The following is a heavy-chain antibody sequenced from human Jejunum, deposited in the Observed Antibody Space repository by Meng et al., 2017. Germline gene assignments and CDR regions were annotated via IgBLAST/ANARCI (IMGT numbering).Heavy chain of an antibody. CDR2: TYYRSKWSS. Sequence: QVQLQQSGPGLVKPSQTPSLSWAISGDSVSSNSAAWNWIRQSPSRGLEWLGRTYYRSKWSSDYAVSVRSRITINADTSKNQFSLQLNSVTPEDTAVYYCARKAVAVGTFDYWGQGTLVTVSS. CDR3: ARKAVAVGTFDY. CDR1: GDSVSSNSAA. D-gene: IGHD6-19*01. J-gene: IGHJ4*02. V-gene: IGHV6-1*01.